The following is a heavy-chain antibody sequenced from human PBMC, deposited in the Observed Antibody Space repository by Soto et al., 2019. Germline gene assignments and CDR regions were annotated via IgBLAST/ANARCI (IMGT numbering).Heavy chain of an antibody. CDR2: IYHSGST. D-gene: IGHD5-18*01. V-gene: IGHV4-30-2*01. CDR1: GGSISSGGYS. CDR3: ARGTAMVTLALDY. J-gene: IGHJ4*02. Sequence: PSETLSLTCAVSGGSISSGGYSWSWIRQPPGKGLEWIGYIYHSGSTYYNPSLKSRVTISVDRSKNQFSLKLSSVTAADTAVYYCARGTAMVTLALDYWGQGTLVTVSS.